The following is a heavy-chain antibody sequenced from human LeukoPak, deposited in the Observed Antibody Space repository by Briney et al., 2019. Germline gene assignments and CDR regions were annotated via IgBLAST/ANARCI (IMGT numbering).Heavy chain of an antibody. V-gene: IGHV3-21*04. CDR2: ISSSSSYI. Sequence: PGGSLRLSCAASGFTFSSYSMNWVRQAPGKGLEWVSSISSSSSYIYYADSVKGRFTISRDNSKNTLYLQMNSLRAEDTAVYYCTKKPGIAVAGTDYWGQGTLVTVSS. J-gene: IGHJ4*02. CDR1: GFTFSSYS. D-gene: IGHD6-19*01. CDR3: TKKPGIAVAGTDY.